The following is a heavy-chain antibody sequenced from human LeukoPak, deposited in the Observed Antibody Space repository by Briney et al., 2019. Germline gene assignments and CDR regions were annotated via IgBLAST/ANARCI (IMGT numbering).Heavy chain of an antibody. J-gene: IGHJ3*02. V-gene: IGHV3-30*14. D-gene: IGHD3-10*01. CDR1: GFTFSSKA. CDR2: ISHDGSDK. Sequence: GGSLRLSCAASGFTFSSKAMHWVRQAPGKGLEWAAVISHDGSDKHYADSVKGRFTISRDNSKNTLYLQMGSLRAEDMAVYYCAREGLDYYGSGSYSDDAFDIWGQGTMVTVSS. CDR3: AREGLDYYGSGSYSDDAFDI.